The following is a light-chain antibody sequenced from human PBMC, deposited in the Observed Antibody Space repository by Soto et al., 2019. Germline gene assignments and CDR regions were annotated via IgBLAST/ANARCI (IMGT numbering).Light chain of an antibody. Sequence: QSALTPPASVSGSPGQSITISCTGTRSTVGGFNVVSWYQQHPGKAPKVVIYEGITRPSGVSNRFSGSNSGNTASLTLSGLQAEDEADYYCCSYVGATTYVFGTGTKVTVL. V-gene: IGLV2-23*01. CDR2: EGI. CDR1: RSTVGGFNV. CDR3: CSYVGATTYV. J-gene: IGLJ1*01.